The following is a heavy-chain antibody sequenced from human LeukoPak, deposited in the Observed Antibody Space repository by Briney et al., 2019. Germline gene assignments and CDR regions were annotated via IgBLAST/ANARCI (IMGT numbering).Heavy chain of an antibody. CDR1: GYTFTSYG. CDR2: ISAYNGNT. Sequence: ASVKVSCKASGYTFTSYGISWVRQAPGQGLEWMGWISAYNGNTNYAQKLQGRVTMTTDTSTSTAYMELRSLRSDDTAVYYCAREDIAVVPAATPYYFDYWGQGTLVTVSS. V-gene: IGHV1-18*01. CDR3: AREDIAVVPAATPYYFDY. J-gene: IGHJ4*02. D-gene: IGHD2-2*01.